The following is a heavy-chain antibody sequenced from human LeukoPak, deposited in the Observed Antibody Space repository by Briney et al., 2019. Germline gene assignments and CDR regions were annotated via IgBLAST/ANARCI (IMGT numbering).Heavy chain of an antibody. V-gene: IGHV3-43*02. D-gene: IGHD3-3*01. CDR1: GFTFNNYA. J-gene: IGHJ4*02. CDR2: IINSGGNT. Sequence: GGSLRLSCAASGFTFNNYAMRWVRQAPGKGREWGSAIINSGGNTYYADSVKGRFTISRDNSKNSLYLQMNSLRTEDTALYYCAKDGDYDFGSGYFYCFDYWGQGTLVTVSS. CDR3: AKDGDYDFGSGYFYCFDY.